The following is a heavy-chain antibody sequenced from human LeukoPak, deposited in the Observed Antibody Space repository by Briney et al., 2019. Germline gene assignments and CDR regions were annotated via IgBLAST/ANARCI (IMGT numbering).Heavy chain of an antibody. CDR3: AKDQTPLSGSSAVDY. D-gene: IGHD1-26*01. CDR2: ISGSGGST. Sequence: GGSLRLSCAASGFTFSSYAMSWVRQAPGKGLEWVSAISGSGGSTYYADSVKGRFTISRDNSKNALYLQMNSLRAEDTAVYYCAKDQTPLSGSSAVDYWGQGTLVTVSS. CDR1: GFTFSSYA. J-gene: IGHJ4*02. V-gene: IGHV3-23*01.